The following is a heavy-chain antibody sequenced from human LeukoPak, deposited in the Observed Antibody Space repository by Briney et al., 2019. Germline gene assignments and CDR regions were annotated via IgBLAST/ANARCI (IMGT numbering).Heavy chain of an antibody. CDR3: ATVKGYCTNGVCYTYNWFDP. CDR2: FDPEDGET. Sequence: GASVKVSCKVSGYTLTELSMHWVRQAPGEGLEWMGGFDPEDGETIYAQKFQGRVTMTEDTSTDTAYMELSSLRSEDTAVYYCATVKGYCTNGVCYTYNWFDPWGQGTLVTVSS. V-gene: IGHV1-24*01. J-gene: IGHJ5*02. D-gene: IGHD2-8*01. CDR1: GYTLTELS.